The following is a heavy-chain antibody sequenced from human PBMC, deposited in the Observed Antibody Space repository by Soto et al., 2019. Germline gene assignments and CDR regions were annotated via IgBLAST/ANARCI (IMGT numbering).Heavy chain of an antibody. CDR3: AKVLAVEQVEEYHYYGLDI. D-gene: IGHD6-19*01. CDR2: ISYDGSNQ. CDR1: GFPFSGYG. J-gene: IGHJ6*02. V-gene: IGHV3-30*18. Sequence: PGGSLRLSCVASGFPFSGYGFHWVRQAPGKGLEWVALISYDGSNQYYADSVRGRFTISRDNSKNTMYLEMHSLRAEDTAIYYCAKVLAVEQVEEYHYYGLDIWGQGTTVTFSS.